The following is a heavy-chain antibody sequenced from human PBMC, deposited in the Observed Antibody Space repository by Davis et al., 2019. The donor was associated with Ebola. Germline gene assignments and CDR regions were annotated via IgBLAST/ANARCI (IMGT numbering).Heavy chain of an antibody. CDR3: ARSNYGSGSYDS. Sequence: SETLSLTCTVSGGSISYYYWSWIRQPPGKGLEWIAYIHYSGDTKSNPSLKSRVTISVDTSKNQFSLKLNSVTAADTAVFYCARSNYGSGSYDSWGQGALVTVSS. D-gene: IGHD3-10*01. J-gene: IGHJ5*01. CDR2: IHYSGDT. V-gene: IGHV4-59*01. CDR1: GGSISYYY.